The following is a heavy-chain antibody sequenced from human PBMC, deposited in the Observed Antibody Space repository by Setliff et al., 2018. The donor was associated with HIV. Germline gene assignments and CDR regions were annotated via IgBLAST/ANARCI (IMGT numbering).Heavy chain of an antibody. CDR1: GDFVSSSY. CDR3: ARDHRPYRASGVDNSNFYYMDV. Sequence: PSETLSLTCTVSGDFVSSSYWSWIRQAPGKGLEWIGYVYTTLSTNYNPSLKSRVAISVDTSKNQVSLKLTSVTAADTAAYYCARDHRPYRASGVDNSNFYYMDVWGEGTTVTVSS. J-gene: IGHJ6*03. V-gene: IGHV4-4*08. CDR2: VYTTLST. D-gene: IGHD1-20*01.